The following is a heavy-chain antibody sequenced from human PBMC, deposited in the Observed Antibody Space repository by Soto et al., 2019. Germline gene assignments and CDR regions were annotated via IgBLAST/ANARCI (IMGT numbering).Heavy chain of an antibody. Sequence: QAHLVESGGGVVQPGTSLRLSCAASGFSFSIFGMHWVRQAPGKGLEWVAGIWYDGSNKYYADSVKGRFSISRDNSKNTLYLQMNSLRAEDTAVYYCARDDKDEYGADRGGFGCWGQGTLVTVSS. V-gene: IGHV3-33*01. D-gene: IGHD2-8*01. J-gene: IGHJ4*02. CDR3: ARDDKDEYGADRGGFGC. CDR2: IWYDGSNK. CDR1: GFSFSIFG.